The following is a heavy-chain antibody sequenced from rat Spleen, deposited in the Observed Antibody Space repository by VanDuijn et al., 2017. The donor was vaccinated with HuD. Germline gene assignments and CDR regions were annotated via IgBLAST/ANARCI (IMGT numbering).Heavy chain of an antibody. CDR3: ARGQYYFDY. CDR1: GYSITSNY. CDR2: ISYRDIT. V-gene: IGHV3-1*01. Sequence: EVQLQESGPGLVKPSQSLSLTCSVTGYSITSNYWGWLRKFPGNKMEWIGHISYRDITDYNPSLKSRISLTRDTSKNQFFLQLNSVTTEDTATYSGARGQYYFDYWGQGVMVTVSS. D-gene: IGHD1-1*01. J-gene: IGHJ2*01.